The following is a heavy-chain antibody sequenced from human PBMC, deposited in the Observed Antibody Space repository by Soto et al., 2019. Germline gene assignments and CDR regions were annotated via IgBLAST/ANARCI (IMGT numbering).Heavy chain of an antibody. CDR1: GFTFSNFA. Sequence: PGGSLRLSCAASGFTFSNFAMHWVRQAPGKGLEWVAVISYDGSNKYYADSVKGRFTISRDNSKNTLYLQMNSLRAEDTAVYYCARDNRYSYGTIDYWGQGTLVTVSS. J-gene: IGHJ4*02. CDR2: ISYDGSNK. CDR3: ARDNRYSYGTIDY. D-gene: IGHD5-18*01. V-gene: IGHV3-30-3*01.